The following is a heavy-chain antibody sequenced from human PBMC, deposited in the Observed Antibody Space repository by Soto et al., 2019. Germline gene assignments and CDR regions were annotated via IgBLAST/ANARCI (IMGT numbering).Heavy chain of an antibody. V-gene: IGHV4-30-2*01. CDR2: IYHSGST. D-gene: IGHD5-12*01. CDR3: ARRANSGYDLFDY. Sequence: QLQLQESGSGLVKPSQTLSLTCAVSGGSISSGGYSWSWIRQPPGKGLEWIGYIYHSGSTYYNPSLQSRVTRSVDRSKNQFSLKLSSVTAADTAVYYCARRANSGYDLFDYWGQGTLVTVSS. J-gene: IGHJ4*02. CDR1: GGSISSGGYS.